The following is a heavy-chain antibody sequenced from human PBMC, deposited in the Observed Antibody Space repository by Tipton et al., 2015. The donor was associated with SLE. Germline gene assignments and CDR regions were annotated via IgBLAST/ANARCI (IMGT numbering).Heavy chain of an antibody. Sequence: QLVQSGPEVKKPGESLKISCKGSGYTFTSYGISWVRQAPGQGLEWMGWISAYNGNTNYAQKLQGRVTMTTDTSTSTAYMELRSLRSDDTAVYYCARDGPTLVGATDAFDIWGQGTMVTVSS. CDR1: GYTFTSYG. J-gene: IGHJ3*02. CDR3: ARDGPTLVGATDAFDI. V-gene: IGHV1-18*01. D-gene: IGHD1-26*01. CDR2: ISAYNGNT.